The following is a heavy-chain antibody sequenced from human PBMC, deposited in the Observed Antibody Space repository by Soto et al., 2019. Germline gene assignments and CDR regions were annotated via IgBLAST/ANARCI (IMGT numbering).Heavy chain of an antibody. CDR2: ISHDGSYK. Sequence: QVQLVESGGGVVQPGRSLRLSCAASGFSFTTYVMHWVRQAPGKGLEWVAVISHDGSYKYYGDAVKGRFTISRDTSKNVVYLEMNSLRPEDTAVYYCAKGLLAIVGTTLPRDAFNIWGQGTMVTISS. D-gene: IGHD1-26*01. CDR1: GFSFTTYV. J-gene: IGHJ3*02. V-gene: IGHV3-30*18. CDR3: AKGLLAIVGTTLPRDAFNI.